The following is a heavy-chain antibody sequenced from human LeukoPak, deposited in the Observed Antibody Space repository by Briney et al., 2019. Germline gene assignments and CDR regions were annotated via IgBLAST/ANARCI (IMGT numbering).Heavy chain of an antibody. Sequence: ASAKVSCKASGYTFTSYDINWVRQATGQGLEWMGWMNPNSGNTGYAQKFQGRVTMTRNTSISTAYMELSSLRSEDTAVYYCARGGTYYDILTGYYPLKLAYYYYGMDVWGQGTTVTVSS. V-gene: IGHV1-8*01. CDR1: GYTFTSYD. CDR3: ARGGTYYDILTGYYPLKLAYYYYGMDV. J-gene: IGHJ6*02. CDR2: MNPNSGNT. D-gene: IGHD3-9*01.